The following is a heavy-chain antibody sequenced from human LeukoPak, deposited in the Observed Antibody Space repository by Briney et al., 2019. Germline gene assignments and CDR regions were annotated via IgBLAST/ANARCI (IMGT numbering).Heavy chain of an antibody. J-gene: IGHJ4*02. D-gene: IGHD1-26*01. CDR1: GFTFTRYT. Sequence: GGSLRLSCAASGFTFTRYTMNWVRQAPGKGLEWVSSIGSSSTFIYYADSVKGRFTISRDNAKNSLFLQMNSLRADDTAVYYCARASESYDFDYWGQGTLVTVSS. V-gene: IGHV3-21*01. CDR3: ARASESYDFDY. CDR2: IGSSSTFI.